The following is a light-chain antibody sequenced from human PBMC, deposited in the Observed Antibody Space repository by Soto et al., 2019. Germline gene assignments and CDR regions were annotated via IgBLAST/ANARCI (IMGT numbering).Light chain of an antibody. J-gene: IGLJ1*01. CDR2: DVT. CDR1: SSDVGGYNY. CDR3: SSYTTSNTRQIV. Sequence: QSAVSQPGKGCGSPGRSINQSCTGTSSDVGGYNYVSWYQHHPGKAPKLIIYDVTNRPSGVSNPFSGSKSGNTASLTISGLQPEDEADYYCSSYTTSNTRQIVFGTGTKVTVL. V-gene: IGLV2-14*03.